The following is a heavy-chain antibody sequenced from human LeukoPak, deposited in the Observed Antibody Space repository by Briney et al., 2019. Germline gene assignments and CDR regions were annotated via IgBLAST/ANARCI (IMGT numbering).Heavy chain of an antibody. D-gene: IGHD6-19*01. J-gene: IGHJ4*02. CDR2: IYYSGST. CDR1: GGSISSSSYY. V-gene: IGHV4-61*05. Sequence: EPSETLSLTRTVSGGSISSSSYYWGWIRQPPGKGLEWIGNIYYSGSTNYNPSLENRFTISIDTSKNQFSMKLSSVTAADTDVYYCASARQWLAFDYWGQGTLVNVSS. CDR3: ASARQWLAFDY.